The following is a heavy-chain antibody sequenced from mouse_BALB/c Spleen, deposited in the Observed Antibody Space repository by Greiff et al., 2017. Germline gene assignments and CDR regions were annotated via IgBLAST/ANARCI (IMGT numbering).Heavy chain of an antibody. V-gene: IGHV1-9*01. D-gene: IGHD4-1*01. Sequence: QVQLKQSGAELMKPGASVKISCKATGYTFSSYWIEWVKQRPGHGLEWIGEILPGSGSTNYNEKFKGKATFTADTSSNTAYMQLSSLTSEDSAVYYCARPGMGYYAMDYWGQGTSVTVSS. CDR3: ARPGMGYYAMDY. J-gene: IGHJ4*01. CDR1: GYTFSSYW. CDR2: ILPGSGST.